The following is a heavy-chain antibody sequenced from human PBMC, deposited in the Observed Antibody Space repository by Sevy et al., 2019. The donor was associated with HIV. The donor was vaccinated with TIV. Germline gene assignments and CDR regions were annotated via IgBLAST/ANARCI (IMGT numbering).Heavy chain of an antibody. J-gene: IGHJ4*02. CDR2: IYYSGST. D-gene: IGHD3-10*01. Sequence: SETLSLTCTVSGGSISSGGYYWSWIRQHPGKGLEWIGYIYYSGSTYYNPSLKSRVTMLVDTSKNQFSLKLSSVTAADTAVFYCARDSVDFGGFDYWGQGTLVTVSS. V-gene: IGHV4-31*03. CDR3: ARDSVDFGGFDY. CDR1: GGSISSGGYY.